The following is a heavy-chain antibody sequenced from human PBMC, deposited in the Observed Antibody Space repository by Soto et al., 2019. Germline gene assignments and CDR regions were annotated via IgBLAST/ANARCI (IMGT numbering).Heavy chain of an antibody. J-gene: IGHJ3*02. D-gene: IGHD6-19*01. V-gene: IGHV5-51*01. CDR3: ARSGYSSGWYFENAFDI. Sequence: PGESLKISCKGSGYSFTSYWIGWVRQMPGKGLEWMGIIYPGDSDTRYSPSFQGQVTISADKSISTAYLQWSSLKASDTAMYYCARSGYSSGWYFENAFDIWGQGTMVTVSS. CDR1: GYSFTSYW. CDR2: IYPGDSDT.